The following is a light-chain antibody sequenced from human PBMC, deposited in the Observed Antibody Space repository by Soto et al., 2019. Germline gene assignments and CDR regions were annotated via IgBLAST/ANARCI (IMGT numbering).Light chain of an antibody. CDR2: AAS. J-gene: IGKJ1*01. V-gene: IGKV1-39*01. CDR3: QQSYSTPQT. Sequence: ETQMTPSPSPLSASEGDRVTITCRASQSISSYLNWYQQKPGKAPKLLIYAASSLQRGVPSRFSGSGSGTDFTLTISSLQPEDFATYYCQQSYSTPQTFSQGTKVDIK. CDR1: QSISSY.